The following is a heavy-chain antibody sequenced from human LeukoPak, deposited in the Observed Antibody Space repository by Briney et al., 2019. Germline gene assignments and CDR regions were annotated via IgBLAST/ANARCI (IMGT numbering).Heavy chain of an antibody. CDR3: ARDSSSSRFDAFDI. J-gene: IGHJ3*02. D-gene: IGHD6-6*01. CDR1: GYTFTSYA. V-gene: IGHV1-69*13. Sequence: ASVKVSCKASGYTFTSYAISWVRQAPGQGLEWMGGIIPIFGTANYAQKFQGRVTITADESTSTAYMELSSLRSEDTAVYYCARDSSSSRFDAFDIWGQGTMVTVSS. CDR2: IIPIFGTA.